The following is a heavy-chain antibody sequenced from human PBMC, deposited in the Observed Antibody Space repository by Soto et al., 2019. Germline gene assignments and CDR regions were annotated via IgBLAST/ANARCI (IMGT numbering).Heavy chain of an antibody. D-gene: IGHD3-22*01. V-gene: IGHV3-7*05. CDR3: ARKLHPEYYYDSSGYSYFDY. J-gene: IGHJ4*02. Sequence: GGSLRLSCAASGFTFSSYWMSWVRQAPGKGLEWVANIKQDGSEKYYVDSVKGRFTISRDNAKNSLYLQMNSLRAEDTAVYYCARKLHPEYYYDSSGYSYFDYWGQGTLVTVSS. CDR1: GFTFSSYW. CDR2: IKQDGSEK.